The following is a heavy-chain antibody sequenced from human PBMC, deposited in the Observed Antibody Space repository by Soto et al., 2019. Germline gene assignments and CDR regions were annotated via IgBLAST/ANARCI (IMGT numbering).Heavy chain of an antibody. CDR3: ARGITICGVVIFYYYYGMDV. Sequence: AAVKVSCKASGYTFTSYGISWVRQAPGQGLEWMGWISAYNGNTNYAQKLQGRVTMTTDTSTSTAYMELRRLRSDDTAVYYCARGITICGVVIFYYYYGMDVWGQGTTVTVSS. CDR2: ISAYNGNT. V-gene: IGHV1-18*01. D-gene: IGHD3-3*01. CDR1: GYTFTSYG. J-gene: IGHJ6*02.